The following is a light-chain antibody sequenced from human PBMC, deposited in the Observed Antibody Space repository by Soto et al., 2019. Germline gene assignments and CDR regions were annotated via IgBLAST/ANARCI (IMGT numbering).Light chain of an antibody. Sequence: EIVLTQSPGTLSLSPGERATLSCRASQSVSSSYLAWYQQKPGQAPRLLIYGASTRATGIPARFSGSGSGTEFTLTISSLQSEDFVVYYCQQYNNWPQWTFGQGTKVDIK. CDR1: QSVSSSY. CDR2: GAS. J-gene: IGKJ1*01. V-gene: IGKV3-15*01. CDR3: QQYNNWPQWT.